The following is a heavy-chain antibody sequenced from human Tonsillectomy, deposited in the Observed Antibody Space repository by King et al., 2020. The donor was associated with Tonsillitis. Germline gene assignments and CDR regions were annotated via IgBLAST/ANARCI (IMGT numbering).Heavy chain of an antibody. J-gene: IGHJ4*02. V-gene: IGHV3-11*01. Sequence: VQLVESGGGLVKPGGSLRLSCAASGFTFSDYDMSWIRQAPGKGQEWVSYIMCIGSTNYYAYSVKGRFTISRDNPKNSLYLQRNSLRAEDTAVYYCARGTTNPPTYYWGQGTLVTVSS. CDR2: IMCIGSTN. D-gene: IGHD1-14*01. CDR1: GFTFSDYD. CDR3: ARGTTNPPTYY.